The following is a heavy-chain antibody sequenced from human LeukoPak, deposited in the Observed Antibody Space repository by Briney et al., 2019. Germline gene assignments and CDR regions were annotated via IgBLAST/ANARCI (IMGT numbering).Heavy chain of an antibody. J-gene: IGHJ3*02. CDR2: IYYSGST. CDR1: GGSISGGGYY. D-gene: IGHD4-17*01. CDR3: AREGVDYGDYVGTFDI. Sequence: SETLSLTCTVSGGSISGGGYYWSWIRQHPGKGLEWIGYIYYSGSTYYNPSLKSRVTISVDTSKNQFSPKLSSVTAADTAVYYCAREGVDYGDYVGTFDIWGQGTMVTVSS. V-gene: IGHV4-31*03.